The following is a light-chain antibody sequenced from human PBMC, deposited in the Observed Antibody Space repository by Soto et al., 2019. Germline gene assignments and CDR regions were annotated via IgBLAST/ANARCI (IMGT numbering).Light chain of an antibody. J-gene: IGKJ1*01. CDR2: WAS. CDR1: QSVLYSSNNKNY. V-gene: IGKV4-1*01. CDR3: QQYYSTPVV. Sequence: DIVMTQSPDSLAVSLGERATINCKSSQSVLYSSNNKNYLAWYQQQPGQPPKLLIYWASTRESGVPDRFSGSGSGTDFTLPISSLQAEDVVVYYCQQYYSTPVVFGQGTKVEIK.